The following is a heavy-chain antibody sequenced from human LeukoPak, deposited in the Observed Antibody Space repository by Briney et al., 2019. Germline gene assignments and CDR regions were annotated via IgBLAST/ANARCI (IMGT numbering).Heavy chain of an antibody. CDR2: TYYRSKWYN. J-gene: IGHJ4*02. V-gene: IGHV6-1*01. CDR1: GDSVSSNSAA. CDR3: ARDTMIRGVIIDTF. D-gene: IGHD3-10*01. Sequence: SQTLSLTYAISGDSVSSNSAAWNWIRQSPSRGLEWLGRTYYRSKWYNDYAVSVKSRITINPDTSKNQFSLQLNSVTPEDTAVYYCARDTMIRGVIIDTFWGQGTLVTVSS.